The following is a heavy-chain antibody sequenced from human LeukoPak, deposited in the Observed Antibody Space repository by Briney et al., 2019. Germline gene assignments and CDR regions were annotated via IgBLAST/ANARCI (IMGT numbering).Heavy chain of an antibody. Sequence: GRSLRLSCAASGFTFDDYAMHWVRQAPGKGLEWVSGISWNSGSIGYADSVKGRFTISRDNAKNSLYLQMNSLRAEDTALYYCAKAITGYCSSTSRPYAFDIWGQGTMVTVSS. V-gene: IGHV3-9*01. CDR2: ISWNSGSI. CDR3: AKAITGYCSSTSRPYAFDI. J-gene: IGHJ3*02. CDR1: GFTFDDYA. D-gene: IGHD2-2*01.